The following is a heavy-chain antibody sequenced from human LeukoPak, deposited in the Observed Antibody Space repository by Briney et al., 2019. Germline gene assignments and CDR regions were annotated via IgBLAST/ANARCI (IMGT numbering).Heavy chain of an antibody. CDR1: GFTFSDYY. J-gene: IGHJ3*02. D-gene: IGHD3-10*01. Sequence: GGSLRLSCAASGFTFSDYYMSWIRQAPGKGLEWVSYISSSGSTIYYADSVKGRFTISRDNAKNTLYLQMNSLRAEDTAVYYCARTYLPWFAFDIWGQGTMVTVSS. V-gene: IGHV3-11*04. CDR2: ISSSGSTI. CDR3: ARTYLPWFAFDI.